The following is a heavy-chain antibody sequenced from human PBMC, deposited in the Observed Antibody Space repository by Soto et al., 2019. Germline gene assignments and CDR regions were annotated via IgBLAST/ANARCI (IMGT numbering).Heavy chain of an antibody. CDR3: ARVGIAAAGTGAFDI. V-gene: IGHV3-33*01. J-gene: IGHJ3*02. CDR2: IWYDGSNK. D-gene: IGHD6-13*01. Sequence: GGSLRLSCAASGFTFSSYGMHWARQAPGKGLEWVAVIWYDGSNKYYADSVKGRFTISRDNSKNTLYLQMNSLRAEDTAVYYCARVGIAAAGTGAFDIWGQGTMVTVSS. CDR1: GFTFSSYG.